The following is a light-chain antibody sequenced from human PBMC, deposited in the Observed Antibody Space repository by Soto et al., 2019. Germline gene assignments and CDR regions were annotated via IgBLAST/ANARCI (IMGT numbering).Light chain of an antibody. Sequence: ENVLTQSPGTLSLSPGERATLSCRASQSVTSNFLAWYQQKPGQAPRLLIYGASTRAAGVPDRFSGSGSGTDFTLTISSLQHEDVATYYCQNYNGAPWTFGQGTKVEIK. CDR1: QSVTSNF. CDR3: QNYNGAPWT. V-gene: IGKV3-20*01. CDR2: GAS. J-gene: IGKJ1*01.